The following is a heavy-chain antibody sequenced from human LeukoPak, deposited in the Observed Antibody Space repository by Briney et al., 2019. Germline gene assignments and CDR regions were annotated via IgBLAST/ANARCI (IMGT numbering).Heavy chain of an antibody. CDR2: INHSGST. CDR1: GGSFSGYY. J-gene: IGHJ6*02. V-gene: IGHV4-34*01. D-gene: IGHD5-18*01. CDR3: ARAGYSYGYYYYYGMDV. Sequence: SETLSLTCAVYGGSFSGYYWSWIRQPPGKGLEWIGEINHSGSTNYNPSLKSRVTISVDTSKNQFSLKLCSVTAADTAVYYCARAGYSYGYYYYYGMDVWGQGTAVTVSS.